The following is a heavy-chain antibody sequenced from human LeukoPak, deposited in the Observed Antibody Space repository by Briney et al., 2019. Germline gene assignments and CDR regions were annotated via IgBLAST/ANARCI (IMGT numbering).Heavy chain of an antibody. CDR2: IGTAGDT. Sequence: GGSLRLSCAASGFSFSSYDMHWVRQATGKGLECVSVIGTAGDTYYPGSVKGRLTISRENAKNSLYLQMNSLRAGDTAVYYCAKVAKYYYGSETYYFFEHWGQGTPVTASS. D-gene: IGHD3-10*01. J-gene: IGHJ4*02. CDR3: AKVAKYYYGSETYYFFEH. V-gene: IGHV3-13*01. CDR1: GFSFSSYD.